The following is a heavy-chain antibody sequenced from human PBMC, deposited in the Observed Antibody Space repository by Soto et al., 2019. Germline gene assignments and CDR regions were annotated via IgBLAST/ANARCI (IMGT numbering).Heavy chain of an antibody. V-gene: IGHV4-59*01. D-gene: IGHD3-9*01. CDR3: ARGGIYDILTGYYNDAFDI. CDR2: IYYSGST. Sequence: SETLSLTCTVSGGSISSYYWSWIRQPPGKGLVWIGYIYYSGSTNYNPSLKSRVTISVDTSKNQFSLKLSSVTAADTAVYYCARGGIYDILTGYYNDAFDIWGQGTMVTVSS. J-gene: IGHJ3*02. CDR1: GGSISSYY.